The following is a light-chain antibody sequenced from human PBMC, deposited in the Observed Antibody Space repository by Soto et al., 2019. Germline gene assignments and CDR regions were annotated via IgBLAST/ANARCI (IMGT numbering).Light chain of an antibody. CDR2: DAS. V-gene: IGKV1-39*01. Sequence: DIQMTQSPSSLSASVGDRVTITCRASQTISTYLNWYKQKPGKAPRLLIYDASSLLSGVPSRFSGSGSWTDFTLTIASLQPEDFSTYYCQQSDSTPYTFGQGTKVEI. CDR1: QTISTY. J-gene: IGKJ2*01. CDR3: QQSDSTPYT.